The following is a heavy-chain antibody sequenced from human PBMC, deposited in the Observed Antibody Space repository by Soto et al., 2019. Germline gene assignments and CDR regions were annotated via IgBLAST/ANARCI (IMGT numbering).Heavy chain of an antibody. Sequence: EVQLLESGGGLVQPGGSLRLSCAASGFTFSSYAMGWVRQAPGKGLEWVSTFGITGGDTYHADSVKGRFFISRDDSKYTLHLQMNSLRAEDTAVYHCAKLGSQLLSYYGMDVWGQGTTVTVSS. D-gene: IGHD2-2*01. J-gene: IGHJ6*02. CDR2: FGITGGDT. CDR1: GFTFSSYA. V-gene: IGHV3-23*01. CDR3: AKLGSQLLSYYGMDV.